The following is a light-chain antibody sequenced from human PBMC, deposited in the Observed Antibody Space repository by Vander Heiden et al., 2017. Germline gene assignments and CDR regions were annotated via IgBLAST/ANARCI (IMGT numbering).Light chain of an antibody. CDR1: QSVSSSY. CDR2: DTS. J-gene: IGKJ1*01. V-gene: IGKV3-20*01. Sequence: EIVLTQSPGTRSLSPGERATLSCRASQSVSSSYLAWYQQKPGQAPRLLIYDTSSRATGIPDRFSGSGSGTDFTLTISRLEPEDFAVYYCQQYGSSPQTFGQGTKVEIK. CDR3: QQYGSSPQT.